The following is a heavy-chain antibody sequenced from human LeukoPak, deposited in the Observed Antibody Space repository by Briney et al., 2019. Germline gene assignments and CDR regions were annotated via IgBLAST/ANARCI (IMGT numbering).Heavy chain of an antibody. CDR3: ARVDTMIVVVPHAFDI. CDR1: GFIFTNFA. J-gene: IGHJ3*02. V-gene: IGHV3-30*04. D-gene: IGHD3-22*01. CDR2: ISNDERNK. Sequence: GGSLRLSCAASGFIFTNFAMHWVRQAPGKGLEWVAVISNDERNKYYAESVKGRFTISRDNAKNTLYLQMNSLRAEDTAVYYCARVDTMIVVVPHAFDIWGQGTMVTVSS.